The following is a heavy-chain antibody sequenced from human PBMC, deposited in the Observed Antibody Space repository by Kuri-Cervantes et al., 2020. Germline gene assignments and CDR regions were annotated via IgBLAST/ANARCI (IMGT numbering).Heavy chain of an antibody. CDR2: KHHSEST. CDR3: ATALAGGGDFY. D-gene: IGHD2-21*01. V-gene: IGHV4-59*04. CDR1: GGSISSYY. Sequence: SETLSLTCTVSGGSISSYYWSWIRQPPGKGLEWIGNKHHSESTYYNPSLKSRVTIPLDTSKNQFSLQLSSVTAADTAVYYCATALAGGGDFYWGQGTLVTVSS. J-gene: IGHJ4*02.